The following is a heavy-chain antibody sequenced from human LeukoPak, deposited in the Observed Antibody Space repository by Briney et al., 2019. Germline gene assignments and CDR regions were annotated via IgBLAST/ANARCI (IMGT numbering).Heavy chain of an antibody. Sequence: PGGSLRLSCATSGFILSNYWMHWVRQAPGKGLVWVSRINNDGSSTTYADSVKGRFTISRDNARNTLYLQMNGLRAEDSAVYYCARDGISCTGGHCYFASWGQGTLVTVSS. V-gene: IGHV3-74*01. CDR3: ARDGISCTGGHCYFAS. D-gene: IGHD2-8*02. CDR1: GFILSNYW. CDR2: INNDGSST. J-gene: IGHJ4*02.